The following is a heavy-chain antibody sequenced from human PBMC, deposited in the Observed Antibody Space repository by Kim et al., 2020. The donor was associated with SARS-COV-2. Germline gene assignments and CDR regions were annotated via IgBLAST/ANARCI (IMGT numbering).Heavy chain of an antibody. D-gene: IGHD2-21*02. Sequence: TNYADSVRRRFNISRDSDKNTVYLQMNSLSAEDTARYYCAIDGLRTTPVDSWGQRILVTVSA. CDR3: AIDGLRTTPVDS. V-gene: IGHV3-74*01. CDR2: T. J-gene: IGHJ4*02.